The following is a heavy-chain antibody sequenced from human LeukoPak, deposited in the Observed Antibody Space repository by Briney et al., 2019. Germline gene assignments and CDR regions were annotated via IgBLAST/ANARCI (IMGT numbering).Heavy chain of an antibody. D-gene: IGHD6-19*01. CDR3: ARQWAVAGTGTANFDY. V-gene: IGHV5-51*01. CDR1: GYSSTSYW. CDR2: IYPGDSDT. Sequence: GESLKISCKGSGYSSTSYWVGWVRQMPGKGLEWMGIIYPGDSDTTYSPSFQGQVTISADKSISTAYLQWSSLKASDTAMYYCARQWAVAGTGTANFDYWGQGTLVTVSS. J-gene: IGHJ4*02.